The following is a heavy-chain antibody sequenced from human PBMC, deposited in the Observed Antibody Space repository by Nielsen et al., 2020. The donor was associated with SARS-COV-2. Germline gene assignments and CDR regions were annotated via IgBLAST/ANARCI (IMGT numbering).Heavy chain of an antibody. J-gene: IGHJ5*02. CDR1: GGSISSGGYY. D-gene: IGHD6-13*01. Sequence: SETLSLTCTVSGGSISSGGYYWSWIRQPPGKGLEWIGYIYYSGSTNYNPSLKSRVTISVDTSKNQFSLKLSSVTAADTAVYYCARVADSSSWYKEESWFDPWGQGTLVTVSS. CDR2: IYYSGST. CDR3: ARVADSSSWYKEESWFDP. V-gene: IGHV4-61*08.